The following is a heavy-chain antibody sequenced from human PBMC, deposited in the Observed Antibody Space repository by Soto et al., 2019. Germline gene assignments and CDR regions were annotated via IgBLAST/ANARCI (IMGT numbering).Heavy chain of an antibody. D-gene: IGHD2-15*01. CDR2: IIPILGIA. V-gene: IGHV1-69*04. Sequence: GASVKVSCKASGGTFSSYTISWVRQAPGQGLEWMGRIIPILGIANYAQKFQGRVTITADKSTSTAYMELSSLRSEDTAVYYCARDGDGGYCSGGSCYRPVYYYYGMDVWGQGTTVTVSS. CDR3: ARDGDGGYCSGGSCYRPVYYYYGMDV. J-gene: IGHJ6*02. CDR1: GGTFSSYT.